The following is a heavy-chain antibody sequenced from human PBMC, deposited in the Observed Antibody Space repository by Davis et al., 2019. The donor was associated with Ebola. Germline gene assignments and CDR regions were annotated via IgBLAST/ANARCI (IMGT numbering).Heavy chain of an antibody. CDR1: GGTFSSYA. J-gene: IGHJ6*02. CDR2: IIPIFGTA. Sequence: SVKVSCKASGGTFSSYAISWVRQAPGQGLEWMGGIIPIFGTANYAQKFQGRVTITADKSTSTAYIELSSLRSEDTAVYYCARDSLKYCSGGSCYYYGMDVWGQGTTVTVSS. V-gene: IGHV1-69*06. CDR3: ARDSLKYCSGGSCYYYGMDV. D-gene: IGHD2-15*01.